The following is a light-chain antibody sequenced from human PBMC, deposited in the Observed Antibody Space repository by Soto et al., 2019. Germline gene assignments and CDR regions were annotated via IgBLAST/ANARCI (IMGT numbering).Light chain of an antibody. CDR3: QQCGSPPFT. V-gene: IGKV3-20*01. Sequence: IVLTQSPGTLSSSPGERATLSCRASQSVSTNNLAWYQQRPGQAPRLLIYGASTRATGIPARFSGSGSGTDFSLTISRLQREDFAVYYCQQCGSPPFTFGPGTKVDIK. CDR1: QSVSTNN. J-gene: IGKJ3*01. CDR2: GAS.